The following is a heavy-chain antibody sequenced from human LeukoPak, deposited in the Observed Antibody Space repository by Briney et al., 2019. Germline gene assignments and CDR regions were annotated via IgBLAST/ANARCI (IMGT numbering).Heavy chain of an antibody. V-gene: IGHV3-53*01. Sequence: PGGSLRLSCAASGFTVSSNYMSWVRQAPGKGLEWVSVFYSGGSTYYADSVKGRFTISRDNSKNTLYLQMNSLRAEDTAVYYCARAAIRDSSGYYYGPYAFDIWGQGTMVTVSS. J-gene: IGHJ3*02. CDR3: ARAAIRDSSGYYYGPYAFDI. CDR1: GFTVSSNY. D-gene: IGHD3-22*01. CDR2: FYSGGST.